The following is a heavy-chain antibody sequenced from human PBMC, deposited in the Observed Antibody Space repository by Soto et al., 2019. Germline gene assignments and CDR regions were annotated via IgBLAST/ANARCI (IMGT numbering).Heavy chain of an antibody. CDR3: ATAEVDY. Sequence: GGSLRLSCAASGFNFGNNWMHWVRQAPGKGLEWVSRMNSDGRTTNYADSVKGRFTVSRDNAKNTLYLQMNSLRAEDTAVYYCATAEVDYWGPGTLVTVT. CDR2: MNSDGRTT. J-gene: IGHJ4*02. CDR1: GFNFGNNW. V-gene: IGHV3-74*01.